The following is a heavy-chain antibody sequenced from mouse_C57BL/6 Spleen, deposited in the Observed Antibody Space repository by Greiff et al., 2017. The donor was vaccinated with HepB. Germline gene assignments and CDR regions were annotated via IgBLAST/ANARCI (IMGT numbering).Heavy chain of an antibody. CDR2: ISSGSSTI. Sequence: EVQLVESGGGLVKPGGSLKLSCAASGFTFSDYGMHWVRQAPEKGLEWVAYISSGSSTIYYADTVKGRFTISRDNAKNRLFLQMTSLRSEDTAMYYCARGNYYGSSYSYWGQGTTLTVSS. CDR1: GFTFSDYG. J-gene: IGHJ2*01. CDR3: ARGNYYGSSYSY. V-gene: IGHV5-17*01. D-gene: IGHD1-1*01.